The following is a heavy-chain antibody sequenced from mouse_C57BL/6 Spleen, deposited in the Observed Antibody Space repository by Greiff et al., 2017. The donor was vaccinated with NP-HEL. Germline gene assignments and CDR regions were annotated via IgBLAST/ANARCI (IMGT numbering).Heavy chain of an antibody. V-gene: IGHV1-52*01. J-gene: IGHJ4*01. CDR2: IDPSDSET. D-gene: IGHD2-3*01. CDR1: GYTFTSYW. CDR3: ARGDGYFLYYYAMDY. Sequence: QVQLQQPGAELVRPGSSVKLSCKASGYTFTSYWMHWVKQRPIQGLEWIGNIDPSDSETHYNQKFKDKATLTVDKSSSTAYMQLSSLTSEDSAVYYCARGDGYFLYYYAMDYWGQGTSVTVSS.